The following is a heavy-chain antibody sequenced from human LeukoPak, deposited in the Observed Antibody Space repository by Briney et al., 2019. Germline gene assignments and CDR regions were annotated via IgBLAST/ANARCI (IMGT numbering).Heavy chain of an antibody. CDR2: ISGSGDST. CDR3: AKDFAGGLPDY. Sequence: GGSLRLSCAASGFTFSNYAMRWVRQAPGKGLEWVSGISGSGDSTYYADSVKGRFTISRDNAKNSLYLQMNSLRAEDTALYYCAKDFAGGLPDYWGQGTLVTVSS. V-gene: IGHV3-23*01. D-gene: IGHD3-16*01. CDR1: GFTFSNYA. J-gene: IGHJ4*02.